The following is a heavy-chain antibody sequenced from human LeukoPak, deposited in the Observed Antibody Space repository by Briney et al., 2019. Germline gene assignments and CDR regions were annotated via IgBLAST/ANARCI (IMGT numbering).Heavy chain of an antibody. Sequence: ASVNVSCKASGYTFTGYYMHWVRQAPGQGLEWMGWINPNSGGTNYAQKFQGRVTMTRDTSISTAYMELSRLRSDDTAVYYCARGVVGAPYFGYWGQGTLVTVSS. V-gene: IGHV1-2*02. CDR3: ARGVVGAPYFGY. J-gene: IGHJ4*02. D-gene: IGHD1-26*01. CDR2: INPNSGGT. CDR1: GYTFTGYY.